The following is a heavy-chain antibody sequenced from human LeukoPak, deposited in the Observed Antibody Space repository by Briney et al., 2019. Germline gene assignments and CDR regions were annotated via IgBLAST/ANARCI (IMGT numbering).Heavy chain of an antibody. CDR2: ISWNSGSI. CDR1: GFTFDDYA. Sequence: PGGSLRLSCAASGFTFDDYAMHWVRQAPGKGLEWVSGISWNSGSIGYADSVKGRFTISRDNAKNSLYLQMNSLRAEDTALYYCAKAWTTVTTKAFDIWGQGTMVTVSS. D-gene: IGHD4-17*01. CDR3: AKAWTTVTTKAFDI. V-gene: IGHV3-9*01. J-gene: IGHJ3*02.